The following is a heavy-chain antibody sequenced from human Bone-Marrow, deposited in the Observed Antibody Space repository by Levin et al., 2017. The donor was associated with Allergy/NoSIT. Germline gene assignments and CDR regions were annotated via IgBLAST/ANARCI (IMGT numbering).Heavy chain of an antibody. Sequence: VASVKVSCKASGGTFSSYAISWVRQAPGQGLEWMGGIIPIFGTANYAQKFQGRVTITADESTSTAYMELSSLRSEDTAVYYCASFEGSSIAARNPLEDVWGQGTTVTVSS. CDR1: GGTFSSYA. V-gene: IGHV1-69*13. CDR3: ASFEGSSIAARNPLEDV. CDR2: IIPIFGTA. D-gene: IGHD6-6*01. J-gene: IGHJ6*02.